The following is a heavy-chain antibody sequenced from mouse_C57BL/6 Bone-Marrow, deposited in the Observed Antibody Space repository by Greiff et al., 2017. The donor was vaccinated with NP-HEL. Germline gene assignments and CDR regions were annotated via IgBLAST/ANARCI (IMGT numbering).Heavy chain of an antibody. CDR2: IYPGSGNT. V-gene: IGHV1-76*01. CDR1: GYTFTDYY. CDR3: ARSRLLRRVLAY. Sequence: QVQLKQSGAELVRPGASVKLSCKASGYTFTDYYINWVKQRPGQGLEWIARIYPGSGNTYYNEKFKGKATLTAEKSSSTAYMQLSSLTSEDSAVYFCARSRLLRRVLAYWGQGTLVTVSA. D-gene: IGHD1-1*01. J-gene: IGHJ3*01.